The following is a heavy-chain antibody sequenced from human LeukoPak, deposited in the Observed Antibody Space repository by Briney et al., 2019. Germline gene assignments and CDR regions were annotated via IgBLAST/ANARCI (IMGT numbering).Heavy chain of an antibody. D-gene: IGHD1-26*01. V-gene: IGHV1-2*02. CDR2: INPNSGGT. CDR3: ARDYGFYSGLYFFDY. J-gene: IGHJ4*02. CDR1: GYTFTGYY. Sequence: GASVKVSCKASGYTFTGYYMHWVRQAPGQGLEWLGWINPNSGGTNYAQKFQGRVTMTRDTSISTAYMELSRLRSDDTAVYYCARDYGFYSGLYFFDYWGQGTLVTVSS.